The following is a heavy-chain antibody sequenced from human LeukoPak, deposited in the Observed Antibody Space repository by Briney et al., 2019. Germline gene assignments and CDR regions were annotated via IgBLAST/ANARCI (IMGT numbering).Heavy chain of an antibody. J-gene: IGHJ3*02. Sequence: GGSLRLSCAASGFTFSSAWMSWVRRAPGKGLEWVGRVRSKTDGGTSDYAAAVEGRFTIWRDDSTNTLFLQMNSLKTEDTAKYYCTSDPGLGGLNSDAFDMWGQGTLVTVSS. D-gene: IGHD3-10*01. V-gene: IGHV3-15*01. CDR3: TSDPGLGGLNSDAFDM. CDR1: GFTFSSAW. CDR2: VRSKTDGGTS.